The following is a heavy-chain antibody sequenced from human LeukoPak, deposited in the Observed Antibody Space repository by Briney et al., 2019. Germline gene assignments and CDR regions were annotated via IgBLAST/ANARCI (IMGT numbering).Heavy chain of an antibody. J-gene: IGHJ6*03. D-gene: IGHD2-2*01. Sequence: PGGSLRLSCAASGFTFSDYYMSWIRQAPGKGLEWVSYISSSGSTIYYADSVKGRFTISRDNSKNTLYLQMNSLRAEDTAVYYCAKGGYCSSTSCYGSYYYYYMDVWGKGTTVTVSS. CDR3: AKGGYCSSTSCYGSYYYYYMDV. V-gene: IGHV3-11*01. CDR1: GFTFSDYY. CDR2: ISSSGSTI.